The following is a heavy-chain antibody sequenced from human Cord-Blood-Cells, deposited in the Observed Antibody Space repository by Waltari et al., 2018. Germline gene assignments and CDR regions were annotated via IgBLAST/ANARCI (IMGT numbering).Heavy chain of an antibody. D-gene: IGHD7-27*01. CDR2: IYYSGNT. CDR3: ARQVLGISGIGVAFDI. CDR1: GGSISSSSYY. V-gene: IGHV4-39*01. Sequence: QLQLQESGPGLVKPSETLSLTCTVSGGSISSSSYYWGWIRQPPGKGLEWIGSIYYSGNTYYHPSLKSRVTISVDTSKNQFSLKLSSVTAADTAVYYCARQVLGISGIGVAFDIWGQGTMVTVSS. J-gene: IGHJ3*02.